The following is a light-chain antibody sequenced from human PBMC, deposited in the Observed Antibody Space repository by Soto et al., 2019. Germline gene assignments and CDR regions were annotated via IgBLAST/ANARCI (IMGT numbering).Light chain of an antibody. CDR3: SSYPTRGIPWV. Sequence: QSALTQPASVSGSPGQSITISCTGTSSDVGAYNYVSWYQQHPGKAPKLIIYQVRNRPSGVSNRFSGSKSGSTASLTISGLQAEDEADYYCSSYPTRGIPWVFGGGTKLTVL. V-gene: IGLV2-14*01. CDR2: QVR. J-gene: IGLJ3*02. CDR1: SSDVGAYNY.